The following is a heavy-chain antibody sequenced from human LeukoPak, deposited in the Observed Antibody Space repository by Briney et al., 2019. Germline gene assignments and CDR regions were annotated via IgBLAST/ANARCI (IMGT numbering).Heavy chain of an antibody. CDR2: IWYDGSNK. D-gene: IGHD3-10*01. Sequence: GGSLRLSCAASGFTFSSYGMHWVRQAPGKGLEWVAVIWYDGSNKYYADSVKGRFTISRDNSKNTLYLQMNSLRAEDTAVYYCARNGLRYYGSGSYFDYWGQGTLVTVSS. V-gene: IGHV3-33*01. CDR1: GFTFSSYG. J-gene: IGHJ4*02. CDR3: ARNGLRYYGSGSYFDY.